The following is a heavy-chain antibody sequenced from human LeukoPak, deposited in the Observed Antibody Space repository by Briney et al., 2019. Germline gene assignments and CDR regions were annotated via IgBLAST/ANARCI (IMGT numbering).Heavy chain of an antibody. D-gene: IGHD2-2*01. V-gene: IGHV1-18*04. Sequence: ASVKVSCKASGYTFTSFGISWVRQAPGQGLEWMGWSSAYTGNTNYAQNLQGRVTMTTDTSTSTAYMELRSLRSEDTAVYYRASAVHQLLSAYYYYGMDVWGKGTTVTVSS. CDR3: ASAVHQLLSAYYYYGMDV. CDR1: GYTFTSFG. CDR2: SSAYTGNT. J-gene: IGHJ6*04.